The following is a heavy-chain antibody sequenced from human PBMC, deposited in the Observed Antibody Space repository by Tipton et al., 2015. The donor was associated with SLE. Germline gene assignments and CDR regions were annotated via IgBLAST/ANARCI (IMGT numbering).Heavy chain of an antibody. CDR1: GGSISSSSYY. Sequence: TLSLTCTVSGGSISSSSYYWGWIRQPPGKGLEWIGEINHSGSTNYNPSLKSRVTISVDTSKNQFSLKLSSVTAADTAVYYCAEPYSSSPWGQGTLVTVSS. V-gene: IGHV4-39*07. CDR2: INHSGST. D-gene: IGHD6-13*01. J-gene: IGHJ5*02. CDR3: AEPYSSSP.